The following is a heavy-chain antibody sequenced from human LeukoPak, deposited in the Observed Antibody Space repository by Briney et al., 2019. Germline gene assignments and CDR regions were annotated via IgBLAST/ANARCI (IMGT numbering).Heavy chain of an antibody. J-gene: IGHJ4*02. Sequence: GGPLRLSCVASGFPFRSFSMNWVRQAPGKGLEWVSSISSSSTYIYYADSVKGRFTISRDNSKNTLYLQLNSLRAEDTAVYYCARDSGSYFLFWGQGTLVTVSS. V-gene: IGHV3-21*04. CDR1: GFPFRSFS. D-gene: IGHD1-26*01. CDR2: ISSSSTYI. CDR3: ARDSGSYFLF.